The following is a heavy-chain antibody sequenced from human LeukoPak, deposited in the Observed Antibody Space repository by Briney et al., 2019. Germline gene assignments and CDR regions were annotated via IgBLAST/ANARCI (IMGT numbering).Heavy chain of an antibody. CDR2: ISYDGSDK. CDR1: EFTFNSYG. J-gene: IGHJ3*02. D-gene: IGHD1-26*01. CDR3: AASPAREQYAFDI. V-gene: IGHV3-30*03. Sequence: PGGSLRLSCAASEFTFNSYGMHWVRQAPGKGLEWVAVISYDGSDKNYADSVKGRFTISRDNSKNTLYLQMNSLRGEDTAVYYCAASPAREQYAFDIWGQGTMVTVSS.